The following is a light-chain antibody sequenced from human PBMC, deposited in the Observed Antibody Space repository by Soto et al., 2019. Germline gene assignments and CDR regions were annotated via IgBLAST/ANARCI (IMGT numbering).Light chain of an antibody. V-gene: IGKV3-11*01. CDR3: QQRNHWPPLI. CDR2: DTS. CDR1: QSVEKY. J-gene: IGKJ4*01. Sequence: EVVLTQSPATLSLSPGERAILSCRASQSVEKYLAWYQQKPGQAPRLLIYDTSNRATGIPARFSGSGSETAFTLTISSFELEDFAVYYCQQRNHWPPLIFGGGTKVETK.